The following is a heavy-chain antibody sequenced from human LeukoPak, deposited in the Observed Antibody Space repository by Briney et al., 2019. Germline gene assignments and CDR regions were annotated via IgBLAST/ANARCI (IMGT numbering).Heavy chain of an antibody. J-gene: IGHJ4*02. Sequence: GGSLRLSCAASGFTFSSYAMHWVRQAPGEGLEWVAFIHYDGSNNYYADSVKGRFTISRDNSKNTLYLQMNTLRADDTAVYYCAKDHGSSDWYYFDYWGQGTLVTVSS. D-gene: IGHD6-13*01. CDR2: IHYDGSNN. CDR3: AKDHGSSDWYYFDY. V-gene: IGHV3-30*02. CDR1: GFTFSSYA.